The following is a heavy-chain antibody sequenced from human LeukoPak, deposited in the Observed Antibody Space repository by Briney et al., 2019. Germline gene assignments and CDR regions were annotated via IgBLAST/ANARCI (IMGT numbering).Heavy chain of an antibody. Sequence: SETLSLTCTVSGGSISSSSYYWGWIRQPPGKGLEWIGSIYYSGSTYYNPSLKSRVTISVDTSKNQFSLKLSSVTAADTAVYYCARQNYDIDYWGQRTLVTVSS. J-gene: IGHJ4*02. CDR1: GGSISSSSYY. CDR2: IYYSGST. CDR3: ARQNYDIDY. V-gene: IGHV4-39*01. D-gene: IGHD3-9*01.